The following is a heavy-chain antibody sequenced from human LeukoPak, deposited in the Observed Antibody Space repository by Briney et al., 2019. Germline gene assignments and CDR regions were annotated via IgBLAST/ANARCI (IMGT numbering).Heavy chain of an antibody. Sequence: SETLSLTCTVSGGSISSSSYYWGWIRQPPGKGLEWIGSMYYSGSTYYNPSLKSRVTISVDTSKNQFSLKLISVTAADTAVYYCARHGNWNYGSYWGQGTLVTVSS. J-gene: IGHJ4*02. CDR3: ARHGNWNYGSY. D-gene: IGHD1-7*01. CDR1: GGSISSSSYY. V-gene: IGHV4-39*07. CDR2: MYYSGST.